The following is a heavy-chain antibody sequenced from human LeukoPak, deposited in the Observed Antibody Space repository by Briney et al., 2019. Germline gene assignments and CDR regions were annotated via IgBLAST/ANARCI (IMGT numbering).Heavy chain of an antibody. CDR2: INPSGGST. Sequence: GASVKFSCKASGYTFTGYYMHWVRQAPGQGLEWMGIINPSGGSTSYAQKFQGRVTMTRDTSTSTVYMELSSLRSEDTAVYYCARDPKYYYDSSGYSPYFDYWGQGTLVTVSS. CDR3: ARDPKYYYDSSGYSPYFDY. V-gene: IGHV1-46*01. CDR1: GYTFTGYY. J-gene: IGHJ4*02. D-gene: IGHD3-22*01.